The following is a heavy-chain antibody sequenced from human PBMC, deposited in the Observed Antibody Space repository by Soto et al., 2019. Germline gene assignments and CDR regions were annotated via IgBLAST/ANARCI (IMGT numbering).Heavy chain of an antibody. J-gene: IGHJ6*02. CDR3: ARVDIVVVPAAIYYYGMDV. V-gene: IGHV3-7*01. D-gene: IGHD2-2*01. CDR2: IKQDGSEK. Sequence: SLRLSCAASGFTFSSYWMSWVRQAPGKGLEWVANIKQDGSEKYYVDSVKGRFTISRDNAKNSLYLQMNSLRAEDTAVYYCARVDIVVVPAAIYYYGMDVWGQGTTVTVSS. CDR1: GFTFSSYW.